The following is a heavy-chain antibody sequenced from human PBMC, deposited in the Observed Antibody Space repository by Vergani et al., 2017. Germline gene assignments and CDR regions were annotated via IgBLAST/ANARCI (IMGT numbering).Heavy chain of an antibody. Sequence: QLQLQESGPGLVKPSETLSLTCTVSGGSISSSSYYWGWIRQPPGKGLEWIGYIYYSGSTNYNPSLKSRVTISVDTSKNQFSLKLSSVTAADTAVYYCARDVVRYFDWSGFDPWGQGTLVTVSS. V-gene: IGHV4-61*05. CDR2: IYYSGST. CDR1: GGSISSSSYY. J-gene: IGHJ5*02. D-gene: IGHD3-9*01. CDR3: ARDVVRYFDWSGFDP.